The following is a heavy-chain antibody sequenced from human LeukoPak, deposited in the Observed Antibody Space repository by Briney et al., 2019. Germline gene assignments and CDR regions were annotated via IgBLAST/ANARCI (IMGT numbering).Heavy chain of an antibody. CDR3: ARGLCSSTGCYQGPFDF. CDR2: IKNKTYGGTT. V-gene: IGHV3-15*01. Sequence: PGGSLRLSCAASGFIFSSYAMTWVRQAPGKGLEWVGHIKNKTYGGTTDYAAPVKGRFIISRDDSKNTLYLQMNRLRTDDTAVYYCARGLCSSTGCYQGPFDFWGQGMLVTVSS. CDR1: GFIFSSYA. D-gene: IGHD2-2*01. J-gene: IGHJ4*02.